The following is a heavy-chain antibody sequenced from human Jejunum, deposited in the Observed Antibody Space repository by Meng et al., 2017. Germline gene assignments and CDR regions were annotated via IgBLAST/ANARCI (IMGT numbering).Heavy chain of an antibody. V-gene: IGHV4-38-2*02. CDR1: GYSISSDYY. CDR2: IYHNGGT. Sequence: GSLRLSCTVSGYSISSDYYWAWIRQPPGKGLEWIASIYHNGGTYYNPSLKSRVSISVDTSKNQFSLKLSSLTAADTAMYYCAREDMATMTDYFDNWGQGTPVTVSS. CDR3: AREDMATMTDYFDN. J-gene: IGHJ4*02. D-gene: IGHD5-24*01.